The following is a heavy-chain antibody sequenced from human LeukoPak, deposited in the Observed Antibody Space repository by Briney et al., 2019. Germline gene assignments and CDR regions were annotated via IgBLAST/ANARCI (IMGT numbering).Heavy chain of an antibody. J-gene: IGHJ6*02. Sequence: PSGTLSLTCTVSGGSISSYYWSWIRQPPGKGLEWIGYIYYSGSTNYNPSLKSRVTISVDTSKNQFSLKLSSVTAADTAVYYCARGVVITNYYYYYGMDVWGQGTTVTVSS. V-gene: IGHV4-59*01. CDR2: IYYSGST. CDR1: GGSISSYY. CDR3: ARGVVITNYYYYYGMDV. D-gene: IGHD3-22*01.